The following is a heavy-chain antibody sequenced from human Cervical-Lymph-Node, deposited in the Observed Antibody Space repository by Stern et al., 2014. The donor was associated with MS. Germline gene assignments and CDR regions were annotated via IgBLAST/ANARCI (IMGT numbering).Heavy chain of an antibody. D-gene: IGHD6-19*01. CDR2: ISWNSGNI. CDR1: GFTFDDYA. V-gene: IGHV3-9*01. Sequence: EVQLVESGGGLVQPGRSLRLSCAASGFTFDDYAMHWVRQAPGKGLEWVSSISWNSGNIDYADSVKGRFSISRDNAKNSLYLQMNSLRAEDTALYYCAKDMIAVAETIDYWGQGTLVTVSS. J-gene: IGHJ4*02. CDR3: AKDMIAVAETIDY.